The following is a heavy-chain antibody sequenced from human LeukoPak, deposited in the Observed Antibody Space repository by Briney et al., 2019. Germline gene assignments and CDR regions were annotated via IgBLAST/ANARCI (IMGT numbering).Heavy chain of an antibody. V-gene: IGHV3-23*01. D-gene: IGHD3-10*02. CDR3: AKVVRGVFYGMDV. Sequence: GGSLRLSCAASGFTFSTNAMSWVRQAPGRGLEWVSAISASGITYYADSVKARFTISRDNSKNTVSLQMNSLRAEDTAVYHCAKVVRGVFYGMDVWGQGTTVTVSS. CDR2: ISASGIT. J-gene: IGHJ6*02. CDR1: GFTFSTNA.